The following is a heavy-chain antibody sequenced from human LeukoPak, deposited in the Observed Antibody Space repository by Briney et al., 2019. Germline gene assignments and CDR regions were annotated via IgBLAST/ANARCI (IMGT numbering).Heavy chain of an antibody. J-gene: IGHJ4*02. D-gene: IGHD5/OR15-5a*01. CDR2: IKTDGSAM. CDR3: VRDRTVSTILDY. Sequence: GGSLRLSCVGSGFTFNDYWIHWVRQAPGKGLVWVSAIKTDGSAMQYADSVKGRFAISRDNAKNPVYLQMNSLRDEDTAVYYCVRDRTVSTILDYWGQGTLVTVSS. V-gene: IGHV3-74*03. CDR1: GFTFNDYW.